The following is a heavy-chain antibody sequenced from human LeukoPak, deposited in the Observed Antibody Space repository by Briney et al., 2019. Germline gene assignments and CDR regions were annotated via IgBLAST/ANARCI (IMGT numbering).Heavy chain of an antibody. CDR1: GGSISGYY. CDR2: IYYSGSA. V-gene: IGHV4-59*08. Sequence: SETLSLTCSASGGSISGYYWSWIRQPPGKGLEWIGYIYYSGSANYNPSLKSRVTISVDTSKNQFSLKLSSVTAADTAVYYCARQYYYDSSGYFDYWGQGTLVTVSS. CDR3: ARQYYYDSSGYFDY. D-gene: IGHD3-22*01. J-gene: IGHJ4*02.